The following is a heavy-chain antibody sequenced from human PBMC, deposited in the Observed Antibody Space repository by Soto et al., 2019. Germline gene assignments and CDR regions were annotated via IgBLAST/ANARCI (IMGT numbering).Heavy chain of an antibody. D-gene: IGHD6-6*01. J-gene: IGHJ6*02. CDR1: GYTLTRYG. V-gene: IGHV1-18*01. CDR2: ISAYNGNT. Sequence: GASVKVSCKASGYTLTRYGISWVRQAPGQGLGWMGWISAYNGNTNYAQKLQGRVTMTTDTSTSTAYMELRSLRSDDTAVYYCARALEYSSSVGDYYYGMDVWGQGTTVTVSS. CDR3: ARALEYSSSVGDYYYGMDV.